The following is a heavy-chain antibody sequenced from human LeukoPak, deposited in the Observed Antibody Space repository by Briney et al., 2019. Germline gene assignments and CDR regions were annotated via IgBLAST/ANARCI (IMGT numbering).Heavy chain of an antibody. Sequence: ASVKVSCKASGYTFIGYYMHWVRQAPGQGLEWMGWINPNSGGTNYAQKFQGRVTMTRDTSISTAYMELSRLRSDDTAVYYCARVIAVAGTGGLDYWGQGTLVTVSS. V-gene: IGHV1-2*02. CDR2: INPNSGGT. J-gene: IGHJ4*02. CDR1: GYTFIGYY. D-gene: IGHD6-19*01. CDR3: ARVIAVAGTGGLDY.